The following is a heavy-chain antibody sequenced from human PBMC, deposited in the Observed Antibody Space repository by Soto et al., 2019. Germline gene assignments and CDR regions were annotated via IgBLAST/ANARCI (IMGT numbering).Heavy chain of an antibody. CDR3: ARLGGYYKASDP. CDR2: VYYSGST. V-gene: IGHV4-59*08. J-gene: IGHJ5*02. D-gene: IGHD3-3*01. Sequence: PSETLSLTCTVSGGSIRSYYWSWIRQPPGKGLEWIGYVYYSGSTKYNPSLKSRVTISVDSSKNQFSLKLDSVTAADTAVYYCARLGGYYKASDPWGHGLLVTVS. CDR1: GGSIRSYY.